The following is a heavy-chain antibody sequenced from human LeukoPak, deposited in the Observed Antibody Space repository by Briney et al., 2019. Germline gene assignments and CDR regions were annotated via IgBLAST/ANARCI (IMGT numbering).Heavy chain of an antibody. CDR2: INHSGST. CDR3: ARQEGDYVDH. Sequence: SETLSLTCAVYGGSFSGYYWSWVRQPPGKGLEWIGEINHSGSTNYNPSLKSRVTISVETSKNQFSVNLSSVTAADTAVYHCARQEGDYVDHWGQGTLVTVSS. CDR1: GGSFSGYY. V-gene: IGHV4-34*01. J-gene: IGHJ4*02.